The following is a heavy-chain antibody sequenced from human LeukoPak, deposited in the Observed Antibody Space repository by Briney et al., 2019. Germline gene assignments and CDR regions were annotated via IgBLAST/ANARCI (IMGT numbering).Heavy chain of an antibody. CDR3: ARVRLPPYYYYFYYMDV. CDR2: INRGTT. Sequence: SETLSLTCAVYGGSFSGYSWTWIRQPPGKGLEWIGEINRGTTDYNPSLQSRVTISLDTSKNQFSLKVTSVTAADTAVYYCARVRLPPYYYYFYYMDVWGTGTTVTVSS. V-gene: IGHV4-34*01. D-gene: IGHD5-18*01. CDR1: GGSFSGYS. J-gene: IGHJ6*03.